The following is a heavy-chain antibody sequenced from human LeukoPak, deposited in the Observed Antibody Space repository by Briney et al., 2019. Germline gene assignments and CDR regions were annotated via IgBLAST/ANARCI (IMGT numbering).Heavy chain of an antibody. Sequence: PGGSLRLSCAASGFIFSNYAMSWVRQAPGKGPEWVSSISGSGSDTYYADSVKGRITISRDNSKNMVFLQMNSLGAADTAIYYRAKERRITMAGSVDYFDYWGQGTLVTVSS. CDR3: AKERRITMAGSVDYFDY. V-gene: IGHV3-23*01. D-gene: IGHD6-19*01. CDR2: ISGSGSDT. CDR1: GFIFSNYA. J-gene: IGHJ4*02.